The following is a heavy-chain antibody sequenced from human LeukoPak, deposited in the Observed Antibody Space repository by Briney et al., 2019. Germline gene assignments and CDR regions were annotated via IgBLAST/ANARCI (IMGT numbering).Heavy chain of an antibody. CDR3: AGVTTRSPSSGSHSPVGYKPRPRRGGFDY. D-gene: IGHD3-3*01. CDR2: INHSGST. Sequence: SETLSLTCAVYGGSFSGYYWNWIRQPPGKGLEWIGEINHSGSTNYNPSLKSRVTISVDTSKNQFSLKLSSMTAADTAVYYCAGVTTRSPSSGSHSPVGYKPRPRRGGFDYWGQGALVTVSS. J-gene: IGHJ4*02. V-gene: IGHV4-34*01. CDR1: GGSFSGYY.